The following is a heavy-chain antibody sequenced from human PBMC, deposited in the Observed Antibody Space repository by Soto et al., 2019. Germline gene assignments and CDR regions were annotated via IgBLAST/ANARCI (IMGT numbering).Heavy chain of an antibody. CDR1: GYSINSGYF. Sequence: SETLSLTCDVSGYSINSGYFWGWVRQPPGKGLEWIGSISYHGSTHYNPSLESRVTILRDTPKNQFSLSLSFVTAADTAVYYCARLEHSGFPESLQWGQGTLVTVS. J-gene: IGHJ1*01. V-gene: IGHV4-38-2*01. D-gene: IGHD5-12*01. CDR2: ISYHGST. CDR3: ARLEHSGFPESLQ.